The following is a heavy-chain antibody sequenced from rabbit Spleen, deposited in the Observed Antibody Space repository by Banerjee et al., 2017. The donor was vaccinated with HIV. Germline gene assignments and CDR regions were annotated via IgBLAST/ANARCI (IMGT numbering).Heavy chain of an antibody. D-gene: IGHD4-1*01. CDR1: GFTLSSYY. CDR2: IYNGDGST. V-gene: IGHV1S47*01. Sequence: QEHLKESGGGLVQPGGSLKLSCTASGFTLSSYYMNWVRQAPGKGLEWIACIYNGDGSTYYANWVNGRFTISRSTSLNTVTLQLTSLTAADTATYFCTRGSAWGTRLDLWGPGTLVTVS. CDR3: TRGSAWGTRLDL. J-gene: IGHJ3*01.